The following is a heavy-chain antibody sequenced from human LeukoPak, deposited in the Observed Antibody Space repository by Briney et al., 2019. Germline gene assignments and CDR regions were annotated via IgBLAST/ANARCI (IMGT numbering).Heavy chain of an antibody. D-gene: IGHD6-13*01. CDR2: INHSGST. V-gene: IGHV4-34*01. CDR3: ARVVGKYSSSWYY. J-gene: IGHJ4*02. Sequence: SETLSLTCAVYGGSFSRYSWSWIRQPPGKGLEWIGEINHSGSTNYNTSLKGRVTISVDTSKNQFSLKLRSVTAADTAVYYCARVVGKYSSSWYYWGQGTLVTVSS. CDR1: GGSFSRYS.